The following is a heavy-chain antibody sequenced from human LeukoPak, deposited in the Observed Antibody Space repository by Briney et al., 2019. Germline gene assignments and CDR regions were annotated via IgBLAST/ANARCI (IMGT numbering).Heavy chain of an antibody. D-gene: IGHD6-19*01. V-gene: IGHV3-23*01. CDR2: LSGSGITT. CDR1: GFTFSSHW. CDR3: AKGIFSSGWGYFDY. J-gene: IGHJ4*01. Sequence: GGSLRLSCVASGFTFSSHWMTWVRQAPGKGLEWVSTLSGSGITTYYADSVKGRFTISRDNSKNTLYLQMNSLRAEDTAVYYCAKGIFSSGWGYFDYWDHGTLVTVSS.